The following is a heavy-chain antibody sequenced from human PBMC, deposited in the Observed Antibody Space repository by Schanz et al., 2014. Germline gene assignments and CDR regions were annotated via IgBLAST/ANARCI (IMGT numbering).Heavy chain of an antibody. CDR1: GYSFTTYD. Sequence: QVQLVQSGAEVKKPGASVRVSCKASGYSFTTYDVNWVRQATGQGLEWMGWMNPTTGNRGYAQNFQGRVTMTRDTSTSTVYMELSSLRSGDTAVYYCTKGRTFGRWGQGTLVTVSS. CDR2: MNPTTGNR. CDR3: TKGRTFGR. J-gene: IGHJ4*02. V-gene: IGHV1-8*01. D-gene: IGHD3-16*01.